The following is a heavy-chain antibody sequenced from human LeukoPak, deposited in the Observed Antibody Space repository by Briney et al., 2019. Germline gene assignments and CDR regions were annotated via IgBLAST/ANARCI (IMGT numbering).Heavy chain of an antibody. CDR1: GDSISSRSYY. Sequence: SETLSLTCTVSGDSISSRSYYWGWIRQPPGKGLEWIGSIYYSEGTYYNPSLKSRVTISIDTSKNQFSLKLNSVTAADTAVYYCARALVKNYYYYYMDVWGKGTTVTISS. CDR2: IYYSEGT. V-gene: IGHV4-39*07. J-gene: IGHJ6*03. CDR3: ARALVKNYYYYYMDV. D-gene: IGHD2-21*01.